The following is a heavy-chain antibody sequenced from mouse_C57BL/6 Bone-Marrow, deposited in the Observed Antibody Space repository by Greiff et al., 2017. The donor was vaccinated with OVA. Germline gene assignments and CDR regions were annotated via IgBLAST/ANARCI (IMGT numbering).Heavy chain of an antibody. Sequence: QVQLQQSGAELARPGASVKLSCKASGYTFTSYGISWVKQRTGQGLEWIGEIYPRSGNTYYNEKFKGKATLTADKSSSTAYMELRSLTSEDSAVYFWARRPYGDIWPPTRFDYWGQGTTLTVSS. J-gene: IGHJ2*01. CDR3: ARRPYGDIWPPTRFDY. CDR1: GYTFTSYG. D-gene: IGHD2-13*01. CDR2: IYPRSGNT. V-gene: IGHV1-81*01.